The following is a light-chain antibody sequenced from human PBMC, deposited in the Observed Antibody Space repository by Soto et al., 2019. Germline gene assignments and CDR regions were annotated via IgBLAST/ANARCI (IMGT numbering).Light chain of an antibody. CDR2: GAS. V-gene: IGKV3-15*01. Sequence: EIVMTQSPTILSVSPGERATVSCRSSQSVRSNLAWYQQKPGQAPRLLIYGASTRATGIPARFSGSGSGTEFTLTISSLQSEDFAVYYCQQYNNWPPITFGQGTRLEIK. CDR3: QQYNNWPPIT. J-gene: IGKJ5*01. CDR1: QSVRSN.